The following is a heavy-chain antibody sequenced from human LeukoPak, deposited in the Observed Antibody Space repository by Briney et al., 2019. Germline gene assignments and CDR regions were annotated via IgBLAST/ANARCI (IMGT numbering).Heavy chain of an antibody. D-gene: IGHD3-22*01. Sequence: SETLSLTCTVSGGSISSSSYYWGWIRQPPGKGLEWIGSIYYSGSTYYNPSLKSRVTISVDTSKNQFSLKLSSVTAADTAVYYCARRADYYDSSGYYGGVYCWGQGTLVTVSS. CDR2: IYYSGST. CDR3: ARRADYYDSSGYYGGVYC. J-gene: IGHJ4*02. V-gene: IGHV4-39*07. CDR1: GGSISSSSYY.